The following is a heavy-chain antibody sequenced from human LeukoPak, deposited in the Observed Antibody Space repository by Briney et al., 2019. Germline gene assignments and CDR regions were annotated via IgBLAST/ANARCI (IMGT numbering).Heavy chain of an antibody. V-gene: IGHV5-51*01. J-gene: IGHJ4*02. D-gene: IGHD3-22*01. CDR2: IYPGDSDT. CDR3: ARATPYYDSSGYYFPLYYFDY. Sequence: GESLKISCKGSGYSFTDYWIGWVRQMPGKGLEWMGIIYPGDSDTRYSPSFQGQVTISADKSISTAYLQWSSLKASDTAMYYCARATPYYDSSGYYFPLYYFDYWGQGTLVTVSS. CDR1: GYSFTDYW.